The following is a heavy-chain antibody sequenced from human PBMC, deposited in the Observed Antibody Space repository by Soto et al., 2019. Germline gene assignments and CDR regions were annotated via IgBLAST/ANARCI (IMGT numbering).Heavy chain of an antibody. CDR3: AKYGCSGGSCDLDY. D-gene: IGHD2-15*01. V-gene: IGHV3-23*01. Sequence: EVQLLESGGGLAQPGGSLRLSCAASGFTFSSYAMSWVRQAPGKGLEWVSAISGSGGSTYYADSVKGRFTISRDNSKNTLYLQMNSLRAEDTAVYYCAKYGCSGGSCDLDYWGQGTLVTVSS. J-gene: IGHJ4*02. CDR2: ISGSGGST. CDR1: GFTFSSYA.